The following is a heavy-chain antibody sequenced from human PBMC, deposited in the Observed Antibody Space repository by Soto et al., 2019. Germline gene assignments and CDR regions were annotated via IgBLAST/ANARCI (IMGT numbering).Heavy chain of an antibody. J-gene: IGHJ6*03. D-gene: IGHD3-22*01. V-gene: IGHV4-59*03. CDR2: ICNSGTT. CDR3: AAGGSIVVATRRLMDV. CDR1: GGSSRSYC. Sequence: PSETLSLTWTVAGGSSRSYCGTWIRQPPGEGLEWIGCICNSGTTNYNPSLKSRDAISIDTQKNQFSLQLSSVTVADTAFYYCAAGGSIVVATRRLMDVWGKGPTVTVSS.